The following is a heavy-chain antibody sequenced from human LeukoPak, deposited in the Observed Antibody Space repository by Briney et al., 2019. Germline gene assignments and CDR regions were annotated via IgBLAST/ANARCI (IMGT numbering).Heavy chain of an antibody. D-gene: IGHD2-15*01. Sequence: SQTLSLTCAISGDSVSGNSIAWTWIRQSPSRGLEWLGRTYYRSKWYSDSALSLKGRISINPDTSKNRFSLQLTSVTPEDSAVYYCARVALGSCTDSACYSRTFDIWGQGTMVTVSS. V-gene: IGHV6-1*01. CDR2: TYYRSKWYS. CDR3: ARVALGSCTDSACYSRTFDI. CDR1: GDSVSGNSIA. J-gene: IGHJ3*02.